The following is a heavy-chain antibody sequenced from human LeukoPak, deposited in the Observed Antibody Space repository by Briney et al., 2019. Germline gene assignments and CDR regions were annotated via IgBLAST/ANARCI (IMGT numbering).Heavy chain of an antibody. J-gene: IGHJ2*01. CDR1: GETVSSYY. D-gene: IGHD6-25*01. CDR2: TSGGGDA. V-gene: IGHV4-4*07. Sequence: SETLSLTCTVSGETVSSYYWCWIRQTAGQGLEWVGRTSGGGDANFNPSLESRVTMSVDTSKNQFSLKLISVTAADTAVYYCARGPHLAADVYFDFWGRGILVTVSS. CDR3: ARGPHLAADVYFDF.